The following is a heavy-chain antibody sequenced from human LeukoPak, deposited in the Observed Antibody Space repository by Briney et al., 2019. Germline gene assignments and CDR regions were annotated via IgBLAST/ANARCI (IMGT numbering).Heavy chain of an antibody. CDR3: ARRVGRYFGERAYYYNYMDV. V-gene: IGHV4-34*01. D-gene: IGHD3-10*01. Sequence: SETLSFTCAVYGGSFSGYYWSWIRQPPGKGLEWIGEINHSGSTKNNPSLKSRVTISVDTSKNQFSLKLSSVTAADTAVYYCARRVGRYFGERAYYYNYMDVWGKGTTVTISS. J-gene: IGHJ6*03. CDR2: INHSGST. CDR1: GGSFSGYY.